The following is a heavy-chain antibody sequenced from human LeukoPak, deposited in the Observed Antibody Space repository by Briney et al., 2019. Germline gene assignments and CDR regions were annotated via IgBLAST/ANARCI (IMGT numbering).Heavy chain of an antibody. J-gene: IGHJ6*03. V-gene: IGHV1-69*13. CDR1: GGTFSSYA. CDR3: ARGQWLRLPVGSGYYYYMDV. D-gene: IGHD5-12*01. Sequence: GASVKVSCKASGGTFSSYAISWVRQAPGQGLEWMGGIIPIFGTANYAQKFQGRVTITADESTSTAYMELSSLRSEDTAVYYCARGQWLRLPVGSGYYYYMDVWGKGTTVTVSS. CDR2: IIPIFGTA.